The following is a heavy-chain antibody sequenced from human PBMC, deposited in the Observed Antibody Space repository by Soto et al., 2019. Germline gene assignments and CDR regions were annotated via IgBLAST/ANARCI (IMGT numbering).Heavy chain of an antibody. J-gene: IGHJ4*02. V-gene: IGHV3-30-3*01. Sequence: HPGGSLRLSCAASGFTFSSYAMHWVRQAPGKGLEWVAVISYDGSNKSYADSVKGRFTISRDNSKNTLYLQTDSLRAEDTGVYYGARVDYGDYYLDYWDQGTLVTVSS. CDR2: ISYDGSNK. D-gene: IGHD4-17*01. CDR1: GFTFSSYA. CDR3: ARVDYGDYYLDY.